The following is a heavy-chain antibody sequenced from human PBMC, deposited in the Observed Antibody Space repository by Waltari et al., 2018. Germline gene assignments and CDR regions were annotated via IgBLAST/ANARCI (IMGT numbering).Heavy chain of an antibody. D-gene: IGHD3-10*01. CDR3: ARAYHLWGAFDI. J-gene: IGHJ3*02. CDR1: GYSISSGYY. CDR2: FHDRGSN. Sequence: QVQLQESGPGLVKPSETLSLTCAVSGYSISSGYYWGWIRQPPGKGRGWIGSFHDRGSNYYNPALKDRIPKAGEQSKNQFSLKLSSVTAADTAVYYCARAYHLWGAFDIWGQGTMVTVSS. V-gene: IGHV4-38-2*01.